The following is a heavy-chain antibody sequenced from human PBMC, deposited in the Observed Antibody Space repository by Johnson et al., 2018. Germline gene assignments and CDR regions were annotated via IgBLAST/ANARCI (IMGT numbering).Heavy chain of an antibody. Sequence: QVQLVESGGGVVQPGRSLTLSCVDSGFTFSRYGMHWVRQAPGKGLEWVAVISYDGSNKEYGDSVKGRFTISRDNSKNTLYLQMNNVRAEDTAVYYCAKCIAAIYTDFYSGMDVWGQGTTVTVSS. CDR2: ISYDGSNK. D-gene: IGHD6-6*01. J-gene: IGHJ6*02. CDR1: GFTFSRYG. CDR3: AKCIAAIYTDFYSGMDV. V-gene: IGHV3-30*18.